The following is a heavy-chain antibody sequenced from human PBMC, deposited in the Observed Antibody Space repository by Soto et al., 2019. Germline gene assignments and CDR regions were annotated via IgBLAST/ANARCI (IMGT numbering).Heavy chain of an antibody. V-gene: IGHV1-69*13. CDR3: ARDSAVYSNYDLGYYYYDMDV. Sequence: SVKVSCKASGGTFSSYAISWVRQAPGQGLEWMGGIIPIFGTANYAQKFQGRVTITADESTSTAYMELSSLRSEDTAVYYCARDSAVYSNYDLGYYYYDMDVWGQGTTVTVSS. D-gene: IGHD4-4*01. CDR1: GGTFSSYA. J-gene: IGHJ6*02. CDR2: IIPIFGTA.